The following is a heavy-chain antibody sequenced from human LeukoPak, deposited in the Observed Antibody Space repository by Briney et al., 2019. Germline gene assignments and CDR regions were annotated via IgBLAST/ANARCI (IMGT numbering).Heavy chain of an antibody. D-gene: IGHD3-10*01. CDR3: AREDYYGSGSYYYYFDY. CDR2: IDWDDDK. Sequence: GSGPTLVNPTQTLTLTCTFSGFSLSTSGMRVSWIRQPPGKALEWLARIDWDDDKFYSTSLKTRPTIPKDTSKNQVVLTMTNMDPVDTATYYCAREDYYGSGSYYYYFDYWGQGTLVTVSS. CDR1: GFSLSTSGMR. J-gene: IGHJ4*02. V-gene: IGHV2-70*04.